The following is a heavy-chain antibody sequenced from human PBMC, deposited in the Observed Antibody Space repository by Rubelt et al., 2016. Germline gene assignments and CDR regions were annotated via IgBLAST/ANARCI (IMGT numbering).Heavy chain of an antibody. CDR1: GYTFITYG. CDR3: SRGLETINGY. J-gene: IGHJ4*02. CDR2: ISTFNGNT. V-gene: IGHV1-18*01. Sequence: QVQLVQSGAEVKKPGASVKVSCKASGYTFITYGIGWVRQAPGQGLEWMGWISTFNGNTKYAQKHQGRVTMTTDTPTATAYSELTNLRSDDTAVYYCSRGLETINGYWGQGTLVTVSS. D-gene: IGHD5-24*01.